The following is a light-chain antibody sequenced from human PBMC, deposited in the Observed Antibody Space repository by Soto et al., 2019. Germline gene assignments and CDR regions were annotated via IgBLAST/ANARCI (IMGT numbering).Light chain of an antibody. CDR2: DAS. Sequence: EIVMTQSPATLSVSPGERATLSCRASQSVSSNLAWYQQKPGQAPRLLIYDASTRATGIPARFSGSGSGTEYTLTISSLQSEDSAVYYCQQCSWHPFTVTFGGGTMVEIK. CDR1: QSVSSN. CDR3: QQCSWHPFTVT. J-gene: IGKJ4*01. V-gene: IGKV3-15*01.